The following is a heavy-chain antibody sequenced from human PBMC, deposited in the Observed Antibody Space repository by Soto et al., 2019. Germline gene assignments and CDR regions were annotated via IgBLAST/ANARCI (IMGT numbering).Heavy chain of an antibody. V-gene: IGHV3-74*01. CDR3: ARGGLEHFDY. CDR2: INDYGTTI. D-gene: IGHD1-1*01. J-gene: IGHJ4*02. CDR1: GFNLGSYW. Sequence: LRLSCAASGFNLGSYWMRWVRQAPGKGLVWVSRINDYGTTINYAESVEGRFTISRDDAKSEVYLQMNNLRAEDTAVYYCARGGLEHFDYWGQGALVTVSS.